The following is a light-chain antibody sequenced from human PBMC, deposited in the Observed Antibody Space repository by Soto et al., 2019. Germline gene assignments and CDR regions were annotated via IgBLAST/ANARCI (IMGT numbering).Light chain of an antibody. CDR2: EGS. CDR3: CSYAGSSTPVV. Sequence: QSALTQPASVSGSPGQSITISCTGTSSDVGSYNLVSWYQQHPGKAPKLMIYEGSKRPSGVSNRFSGSKSGNTASLTISGLQAVDEADYYCCSYAGSSTPVVFGGGTKVTVL. CDR1: SSDVGSYNL. J-gene: IGLJ2*01. V-gene: IGLV2-23*01.